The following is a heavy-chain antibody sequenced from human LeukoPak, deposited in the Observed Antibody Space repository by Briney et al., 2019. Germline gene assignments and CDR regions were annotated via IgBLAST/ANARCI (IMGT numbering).Heavy chain of an antibody. J-gene: IGHJ4*02. Sequence: GASVTVSCKVSGYTLTELSMHWVRQAPGTGLEWMGGFDPEDGETIYAQKFQGRVTMTEDTSTDTAYMELSSLRSGDTAVYYCATSRRIAAAGYSADYWGQGTLVTVSS. CDR3: ATSRRIAAAGYSADY. CDR2: FDPEDGET. V-gene: IGHV1-24*01. D-gene: IGHD6-13*01. CDR1: GYTLTELS.